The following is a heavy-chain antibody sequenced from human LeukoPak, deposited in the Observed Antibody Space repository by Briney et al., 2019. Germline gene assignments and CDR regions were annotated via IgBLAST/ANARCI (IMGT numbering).Heavy chain of an antibody. CDR2: ISAYNGNT. J-gene: IGHJ4*02. Sequence: ASVKVSCKAPGYTFTSYGISWVRQAPGQGLEWMGWISAYNGNTNYAQKLQGRVTMTTDTSTSTAYMELRSLRSDDTAVYYCARSAYDFWSATTAGDYWGQGTLVTVSS. V-gene: IGHV1-18*01. CDR3: ARSAYDFWSATTAGDY. CDR1: GYTFTSYG. D-gene: IGHD3-3*01.